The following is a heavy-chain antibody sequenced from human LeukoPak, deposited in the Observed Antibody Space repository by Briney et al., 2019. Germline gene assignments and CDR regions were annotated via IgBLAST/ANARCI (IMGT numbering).Heavy chain of an antibody. D-gene: IGHD3-22*01. V-gene: IGHV3-48*03. Sequence: GGSLRLSCAASGFTFSSYEMNWVRQAPGKGLEWVSYISSSGSTIYYADSVKGRFTISRDNSKNTLYLQMNSLRAADTAVYYCAKDYYDSPGVDWGQGTLVTVSS. CDR1: GFTFSSYE. CDR2: ISSSGSTI. J-gene: IGHJ4*02. CDR3: AKDYYDSPGVD.